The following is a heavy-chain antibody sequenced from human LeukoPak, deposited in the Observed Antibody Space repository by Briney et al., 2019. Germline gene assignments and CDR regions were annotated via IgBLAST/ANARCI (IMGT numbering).Heavy chain of an antibody. CDR1: DDSITIYY. J-gene: IGHJ6*03. D-gene: IGHD4-11*01. CDR2: IYHTGTT. V-gene: IGHV4-59*01. CDR3: AXGRVSSSTWHSTYYYYFYMDV. Sequence: PSETLSLTCSVSDDSITIYYWTWIRQPPGKGLEWIGYIYHTGTTNYNPSLTSRVTISRDTSKNHFSLQLSSVTAADTAVYFCAXGRVSSSTWHSTYYYYFYMDVWGKGTTVTVSS.